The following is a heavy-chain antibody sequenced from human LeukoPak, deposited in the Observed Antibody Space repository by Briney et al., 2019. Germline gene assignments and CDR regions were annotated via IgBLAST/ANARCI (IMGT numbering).Heavy chain of an antibody. CDR2: IHYSGST. CDR3: ARTTEGYAGGPGYSYYYYMDV. V-gene: IGHV4-59*01. J-gene: IGHJ6*03. Sequence: SETLSLTCTVSGGSISSYYWSWVRQPPGKGLEWIGYIHYSGSTHYNPSLKSRVTISVDTSKNQVSLKLRSVTAADTAVYYCARTTEGYAGGPGYSYYYYMDVWGKGTTVTISS. CDR1: GGSISSYY. D-gene: IGHD5-12*01.